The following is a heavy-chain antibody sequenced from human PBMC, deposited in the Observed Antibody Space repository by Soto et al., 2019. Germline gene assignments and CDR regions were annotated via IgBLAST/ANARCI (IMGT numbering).Heavy chain of an antibody. J-gene: IGHJ4*02. CDR2: ISISGGTM. CDR1: GFTFSDYY. V-gene: IGHV3-11*01. D-gene: IGHD1-26*01. CDR3: ARGGATQI. Sequence: QVQLVESGGGFVKPGGSLRLSCAASGFTFSDYYMNWIRQAPGEGLECISYISISGGTMYYADSVKGRFTISRDNAKNSLYLQMNSLRAEDTAVYYCARGGATQIWGQGTLVTFSS.